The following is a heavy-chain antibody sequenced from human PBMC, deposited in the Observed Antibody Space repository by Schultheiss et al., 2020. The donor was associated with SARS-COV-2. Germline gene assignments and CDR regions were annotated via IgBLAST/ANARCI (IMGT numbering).Heavy chain of an antibody. D-gene: IGHD1-26*01. V-gene: IGHV3-23*01. CDR3: ARVGATSHY. CDR2: ISGSGGST. CDR1: GFTFSSYA. J-gene: IGHJ4*02. Sequence: GGSLRLSCAASGFTFSSYAMSWVRQAPGKGLEWVSPISGSGGSTYYADSVKGRFTISRDNSKNTLYLQMNSLKTEDTAVYYCARVGATSHYWGQGTLVTVSS.